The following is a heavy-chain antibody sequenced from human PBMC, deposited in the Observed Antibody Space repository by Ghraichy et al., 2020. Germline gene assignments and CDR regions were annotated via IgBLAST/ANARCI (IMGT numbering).Heavy chain of an antibody. V-gene: IGHV4-59*01. Sequence: SETLSLTCTVSGGSISSYYWSWIRQPPGKGLEWIGYIYYSGSTNYNPSLKSRVTISVDTSKNQFSLKLSSVTAADTAVYYCARGGGGNSLLLHWYFDLWGRGTLVTVSS. CDR3: ARGGGGNSLLLHWYFDL. CDR2: IYYSGST. D-gene: IGHD4-23*01. CDR1: GGSISSYY. J-gene: IGHJ2*01.